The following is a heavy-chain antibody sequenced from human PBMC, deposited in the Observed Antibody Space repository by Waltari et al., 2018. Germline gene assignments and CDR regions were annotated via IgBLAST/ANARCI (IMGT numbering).Heavy chain of an antibody. CDR3: VRDSVRGIVGATLMGY. CDR1: GYTFTSYA. Sequence: QVQLVQSGAEVKKPGASVKVSCKASGYTFTSYAMHWVRQAPGQRLEWMGWINAGNGNTKYSQKFQGRVTITRDTSASTAYMELSSLRSEDTAVYYCVRDSVRGIVGATLMGYWGQGTLVTVSS. V-gene: IGHV1-3*01. CDR2: INAGNGNT. J-gene: IGHJ4*02. D-gene: IGHD1-26*01.